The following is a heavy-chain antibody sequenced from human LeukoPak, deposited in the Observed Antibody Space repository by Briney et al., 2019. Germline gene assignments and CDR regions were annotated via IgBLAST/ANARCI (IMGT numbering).Heavy chain of an antibody. D-gene: IGHD1-26*01. CDR2: IDPNSGGT. Sequence: ASVKVSCKASGYTFTGYYMHWVRQAPGQGLEWMGWIDPNSGGTNYAQKFQGRVTMTRDTSISTAYMELSRLRSDDTAVYYCARMVGATRWFDPWGQGTLVTVSS. V-gene: IGHV1-2*02. CDR3: ARMVGATRWFDP. J-gene: IGHJ5*02. CDR1: GYTFTGYY.